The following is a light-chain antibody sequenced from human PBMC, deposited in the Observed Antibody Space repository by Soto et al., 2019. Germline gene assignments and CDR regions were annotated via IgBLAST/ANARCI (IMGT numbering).Light chain of an antibody. V-gene: IGKV3-20*01. CDR1: QSVSSSY. CDR3: QQYGSSPSIT. Sequence: EIVLTQSPGTLSLSPGERATLSCGASQSVSSSYLAWYQQKPGQPPRLLIYGASGRATDIPDRFSGSGSGTDFTLTISRLEPEDFAVYYCQQYGSSPSITFGQGTRLEIK. CDR2: GAS. J-gene: IGKJ5*01.